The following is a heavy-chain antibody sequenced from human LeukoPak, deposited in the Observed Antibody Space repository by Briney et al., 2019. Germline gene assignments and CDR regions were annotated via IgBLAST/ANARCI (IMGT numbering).Heavy chain of an antibody. CDR3: AELGITMIGGV. V-gene: IGHV3-48*04. CDR2: ISSSGSTI. D-gene: IGHD3-10*02. Sequence: GGSLRLSRAASGFTLSSYTMNWVRQAPGKGLEWVSYISSSGSTIYYADSVKGRFTISRDNAKNSLYLQMNSLRAEDTAVYYCAELGITMIGGVWGKGTTVTISS. J-gene: IGHJ6*04. CDR1: GFTLSSYT.